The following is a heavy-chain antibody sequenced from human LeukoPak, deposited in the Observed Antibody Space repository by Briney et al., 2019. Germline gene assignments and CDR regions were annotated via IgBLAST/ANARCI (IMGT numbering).Heavy chain of an antibody. Sequence: GASVKVSCKASGYTFTSYGISWVRQAPGQGLEWMGWISAYNGNTNYAQKLQGRVTMTTDTSTSTAYMELSRLRSDDTAVYYCARLRLGELSYDYWGQGTLVTVSS. CDR3: ARLRLGELSYDY. CDR1: GYTFTSYG. CDR2: ISAYNGNT. V-gene: IGHV1-18*01. J-gene: IGHJ4*02. D-gene: IGHD3-16*02.